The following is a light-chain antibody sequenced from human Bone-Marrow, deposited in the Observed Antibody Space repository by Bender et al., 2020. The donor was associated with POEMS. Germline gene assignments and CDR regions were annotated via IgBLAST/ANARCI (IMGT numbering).Light chain of an antibody. V-gene: IGLV3-1*01. CDR3: QTWDSGVV. CDR2: EDS. CDR1: NLEEKY. J-gene: IGLJ2*01. Sequence: SYELTQPPSVSVSPVQTAIITCSGDNLEEKYVCWFQQKPGQSPLLIVHEDSKRPSGISERFSGSNSGKTAALTISGTQAIDEADYYCQTWDSGVVFGGGTKLTVL.